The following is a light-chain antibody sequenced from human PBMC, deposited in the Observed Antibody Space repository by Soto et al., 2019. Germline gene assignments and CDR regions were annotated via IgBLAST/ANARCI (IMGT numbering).Light chain of an antibody. CDR1: QSISNY. J-gene: IGKJ2*01. Sequence: DIQMTQSPSSLSASVGDRVTITCRAGQSISNYLNWFQQKPGKAPKLLIYAASSLQSGVPSRFSGSGSGTDFTLTISSLQPEDFATYYCQQSYSTPYTFGQGTKLEIK. CDR2: AAS. CDR3: QQSYSTPYT. V-gene: IGKV1-39*01.